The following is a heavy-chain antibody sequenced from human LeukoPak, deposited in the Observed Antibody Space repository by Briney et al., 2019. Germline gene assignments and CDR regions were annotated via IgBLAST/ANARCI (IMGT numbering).Heavy chain of an antibody. V-gene: IGHV1-18*01. CDR1: GYTFTSYG. Sequence: ASVKVSCKASGYTFTSYGISWVRQAPGQGLEWMGWISAYNGNTNYAQKLQGRVTMTRNTSISTAYMELSSLRSDDTAVYYCARGIAAAGTGFYYGMDVWGQGTTVTVSS. D-gene: IGHD6-13*01. CDR2: ISAYNGNT. J-gene: IGHJ6*02. CDR3: ARGIAAAGTGFYYGMDV.